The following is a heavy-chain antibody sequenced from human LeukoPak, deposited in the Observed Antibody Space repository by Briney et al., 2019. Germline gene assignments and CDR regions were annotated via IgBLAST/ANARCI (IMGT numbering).Heavy chain of an antibody. V-gene: IGHV4-34*01. CDR3: ARGGRLGYCSSTSCYPLDY. J-gene: IGHJ4*02. CDR2: INHSGST. CDR1: GGSFSGYY. D-gene: IGHD2-2*01. Sequence: SETLSLTRAVYGGSFSGYYWSWIRQPPGKGLEWIGEINHSGSTNYNPSLKSRVTISVDTSKNQFSLKLSSVTAADTAVYYCARGGRLGYCSSTSCYPLDYWGQGTLVTVSS.